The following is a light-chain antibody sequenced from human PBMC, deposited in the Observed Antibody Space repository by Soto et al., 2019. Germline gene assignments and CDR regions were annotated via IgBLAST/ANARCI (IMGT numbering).Light chain of an antibody. CDR2: DAS. J-gene: IGKJ4*01. Sequence: DIQMTQSPSSLSASMGDRVTIACQSSHDVSRNLNWFQQKPGEAPKLLIYDASNLERGVPSRFSASGSGTDFTFTISSLQPEDVATYYCQQYNSMLSFGGGTELELK. CDR3: QQYNSMLS. CDR1: HDVSRN. V-gene: IGKV1-33*01.